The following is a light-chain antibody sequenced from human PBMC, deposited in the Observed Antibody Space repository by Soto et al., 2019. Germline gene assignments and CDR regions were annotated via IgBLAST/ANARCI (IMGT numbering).Light chain of an antibody. CDR1: NSNIGSNT. CDR2: YDN. V-gene: IGLV1-44*01. Sequence: QSVLTQPPSASGTPGQRVTISCSGSNSNIGSNTVNWYQQLPGTAPTLLIYYDNLRPSWVPDRISGSKSGTSASLAISGLQSDDEDDYYCAAWDDSLNGRVFGTGTKLTVL. J-gene: IGLJ1*01. CDR3: AAWDDSLNGRV.